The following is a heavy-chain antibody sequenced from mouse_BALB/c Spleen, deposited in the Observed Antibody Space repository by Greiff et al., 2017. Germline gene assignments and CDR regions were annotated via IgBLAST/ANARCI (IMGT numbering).Heavy chain of an antibody. CDR3: ARRDGNYNYYAMDY. D-gene: IGHD2-1*01. CDR1: GFSLTSYG. CDR2: IWAGGST. J-gene: IGHJ4*01. Sequence: VMLVESGPGLVAPSQSLSITCTVSGFSLTSYGVHWVRQPPGKGLEWLGVIWAGGSTNYNSALMSRLSISKDNSKSQVFLKMNSLQTDDTAMYYCARRDGNYNYYAMDYWGQGTSVTVSS. V-gene: IGHV2-9*02.